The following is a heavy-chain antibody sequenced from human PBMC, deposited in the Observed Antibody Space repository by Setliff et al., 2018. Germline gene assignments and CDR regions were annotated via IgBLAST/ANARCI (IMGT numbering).Heavy chain of an antibody. J-gene: IGHJ4*02. CDR3: ARVGTGSLLDY. CDR1: GYTFNNYA. CDR2: INTDTGNP. V-gene: IGHV7-4-1*02. Sequence: ASVKVSCKASGYTFNNYAINWVRQAPGQGLEWMGWINTDTGNPTSAQGFTRFVFSLDTSVSTAYLQISSLKAEDTALYYCARVGTGSLLDYWGQGTLVTVS. D-gene: IGHD1-1*01.